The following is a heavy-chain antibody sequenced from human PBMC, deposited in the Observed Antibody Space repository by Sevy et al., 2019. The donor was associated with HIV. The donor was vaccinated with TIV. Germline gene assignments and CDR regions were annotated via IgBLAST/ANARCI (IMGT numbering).Heavy chain of an antibody. CDR3: ARDPVYSSGWYGVFDYYYYGMDV. V-gene: IGHV1-18*01. J-gene: IGHJ6*02. D-gene: IGHD6-19*01. CDR2: ISAYNDNT. CDR1: GYTFTSYG. Sequence: ASVKVSCKASGYTFTSYGISWERQAPGRGLEWMGWISAYNDNTNYAQKLQGRVTMTTDTSTSTAYMELRSLRSDDTAVYYCARDPVYSSGWYGVFDYYYYGMDVWGQGTTVTVSS.